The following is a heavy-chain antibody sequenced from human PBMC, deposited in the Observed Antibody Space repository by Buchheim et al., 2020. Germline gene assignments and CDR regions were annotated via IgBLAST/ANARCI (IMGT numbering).Heavy chain of an antibody. J-gene: IGHJ6*02. D-gene: IGHD3-3*01. CDR3: ARDRKFITIFGVDFYGMDV. CDR1: GFTFSSYA. CDR2: ISYDGSNK. V-gene: IGHV3-30-3*01. Sequence: QVQLVESGGGVVQPGRSLRLSCAASGFTFSSYAMHWVRQAPGKGLEWVAVISYDGSNKYYADSVKGRFTISRDNSKTTLYLQMNSLRAEDTAVYYCARDRKFITIFGVDFYGMDVWGQGTT.